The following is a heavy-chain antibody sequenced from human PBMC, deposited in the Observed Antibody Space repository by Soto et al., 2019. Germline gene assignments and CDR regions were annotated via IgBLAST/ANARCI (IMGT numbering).Heavy chain of an antibody. V-gene: IGHV4-30-4*01. CDR3: ATTPAGGYSHGIVGGFDY. CDR1: GGSISSGDYY. J-gene: IGHJ4*02. Sequence: ASETLSLTCTVSGGSISSGDYYWSWIRQPPGKGLEWIGYIYYSGSTYYNPSLKSRVTISVDTSKNQFSLKLSSVTAADTAVYYCATTPAGGYSHGIVGGFDYWGQGTLVTVSS. CDR2: IYYSGST. D-gene: IGHD5-18*01.